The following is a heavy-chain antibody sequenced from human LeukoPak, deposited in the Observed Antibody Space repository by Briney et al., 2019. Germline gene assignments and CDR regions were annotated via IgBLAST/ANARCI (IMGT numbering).Heavy chain of an antibody. CDR3: AKSGYSSDWTDLDY. CDR2: ISGGGGST. J-gene: IGHJ4*02. D-gene: IGHD6-19*01. CDR1: GFTFSSYA. Sequence: GGSLRLSCAASGFTFSSYAMSWVRQAPGKGLEWVSAISGGGGSTYYADSVKGRFTISRDNSKNTLYLQMNSLRAEDTAVYYCAKSGYSSDWTDLDYWGQGTLVTVSS. V-gene: IGHV3-23*01.